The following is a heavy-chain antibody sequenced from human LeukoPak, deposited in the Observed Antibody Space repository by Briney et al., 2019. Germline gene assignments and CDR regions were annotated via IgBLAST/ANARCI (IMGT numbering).Heavy chain of an antibody. D-gene: IGHD5-12*01. CDR3: ARGPYSGYDGGDAFDI. CDR1: GFTVSSNY. V-gene: IGHV3-66*01. CDR2: IYSGGST. J-gene: IGHJ3*02. Sequence: GSLRLSCAASGFTVSSNYMSWVRQAPGKGLEWVSVIYSGGSTCYADSVKGRFTISRDNSKNTLYLQMNSLRAEDTAVYYCARGPYSGYDGGDAFDIWGQGTMVTVSS.